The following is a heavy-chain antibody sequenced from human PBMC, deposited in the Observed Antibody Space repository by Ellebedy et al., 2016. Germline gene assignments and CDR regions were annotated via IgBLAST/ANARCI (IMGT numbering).Heavy chain of an antibody. CDR2: INPKTGET. CDR1: GYTFTGYY. J-gene: IGHJ4*02. D-gene: IGHD3-10*01. Sequence: ASVKVSCKASGYTFTGYYIQWVRQAPGQGLEWMGWINPKTGETNYAQKFQGRVNLTNDASISVAYMELSSLRSDDTAVYYCAKAYGWGSHPTRFDEWGQGALVIVST. V-gene: IGHV1-2*02. CDR3: AKAYGWGSHPTRFDE.